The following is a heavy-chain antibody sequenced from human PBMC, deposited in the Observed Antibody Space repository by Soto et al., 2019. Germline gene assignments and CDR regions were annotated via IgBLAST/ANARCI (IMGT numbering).Heavy chain of an antibody. J-gene: IGHJ5*02. CDR2: INPNSGGT. Sequence: ASVKVSCKASGYTFTGYYMHWVRQAPGQGLEWMGWINPNSGGTNYAQKFQGWVTMTRDTSISTAYMELSRLRSDDTAVYYCARDRGYCSGGNCWFDPWGQGTLVTVSS. D-gene: IGHD2-15*01. CDR3: ARDRGYCSGGNCWFDP. V-gene: IGHV1-2*04. CDR1: GYTFTGYY.